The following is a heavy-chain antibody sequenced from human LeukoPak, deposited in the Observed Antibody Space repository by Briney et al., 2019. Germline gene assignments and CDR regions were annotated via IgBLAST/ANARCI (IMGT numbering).Heavy chain of an antibody. D-gene: IGHD6-19*01. CDR2: INSDGSST. CDR3: ARVKAVAGPIDY. CDR1: GFTFSSYW. J-gene: IGHJ4*02. Sequence: GGSLRLSCAASGFTFSSYWMHWVRQAPGKGLVWVSRINSDGSSTSYADSVKGRFTISRDNAKNTLYLQMNSLRAEDTAAYYCARVKAVAGPIDYWGQGTLVTVSS. V-gene: IGHV3-74*01.